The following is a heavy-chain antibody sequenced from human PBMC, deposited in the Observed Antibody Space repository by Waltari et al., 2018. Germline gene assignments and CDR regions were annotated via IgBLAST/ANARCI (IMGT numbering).Heavy chain of an antibody. Sequence: QLQLQESGPGLVKPSEPLSLTCTVSGDSIRNSNYYWGWIRQPPGKGLEWIGSIYYTKYTYYNPSLKSRVTLSLDTSKNQFSLSLNSVAAADTAVYYCARLSLAAGHLIDYWGQGTLVTVSS. V-gene: IGHV4-39*01. D-gene: IGHD6-13*01. CDR1: GDSIRNSNYY. J-gene: IGHJ4*02. CDR2: IYYTKYT. CDR3: ARLSLAAGHLIDY.